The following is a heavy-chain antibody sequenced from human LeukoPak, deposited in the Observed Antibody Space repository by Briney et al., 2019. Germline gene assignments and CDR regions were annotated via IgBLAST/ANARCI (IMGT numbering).Heavy chain of an antibody. J-gene: IGHJ6*03. V-gene: IGHV3-7*01. Sequence: PGGSLRLSCAASGFTFSSYWMSWVRQAPGKGLEWVANIKQDGSEKYYVDSVKGRFTISRDNAKNSLYLQMNSLKAEDTAVYYCARDGCGYCSSTSCYSVCYYYYMDVWGKGTTVTVSS. CDR1: GFTFSSYW. CDR2: IKQDGSEK. CDR3: ARDGCGYCSSTSCYSVCYYYYMDV. D-gene: IGHD2-2*02.